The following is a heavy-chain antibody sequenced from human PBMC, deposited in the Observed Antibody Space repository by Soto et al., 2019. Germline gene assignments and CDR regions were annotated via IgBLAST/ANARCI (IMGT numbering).Heavy chain of an antibody. CDR1: GGTFSSYA. V-gene: IGHV1-69*01. Sequence: QVQLVQSGAEVKKPGSSVKVSCQASGGTFSSYAISWVRQAPGQGLEWMGGIIPSFGPANYAQKFQGRVTITADASTSTGYMELSSLRSEDTAVYYWALVPAAYYYYYGMDVWGQGSTVTVSS. D-gene: IGHD2-2*01. CDR2: IIPSFGPA. J-gene: IGHJ6*02. CDR3: ALVPAAYYYYYGMDV.